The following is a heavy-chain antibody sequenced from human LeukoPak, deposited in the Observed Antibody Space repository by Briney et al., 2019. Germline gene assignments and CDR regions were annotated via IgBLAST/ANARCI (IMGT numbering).Heavy chain of an antibody. CDR2: IYPNSGDT. V-gene: IGHV1-2*02. CDR3: ARANFLYCSSTTCLFDY. CDR1: GYTFTDYY. Sequence: GASVKVSCKASGYTFTDYYLHWVRQAPGPGVEWMGWIYPNSGDTNYAQHFQGRVTMTSDTSISTAHMEMSRLRSDDTAVYYCARANFLYCSSTTCLFDYWGQGALVTVSS. D-gene: IGHD2-2*01. J-gene: IGHJ4*02.